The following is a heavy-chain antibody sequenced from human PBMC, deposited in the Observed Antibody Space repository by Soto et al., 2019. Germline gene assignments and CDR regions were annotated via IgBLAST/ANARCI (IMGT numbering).Heavy chain of an antibody. CDR3: ARENYGGNSDY. J-gene: IGHJ4*02. V-gene: IGHV4-59*01. CDR2: IYYSGST. D-gene: IGHD4-17*01. Sequence: SETLSLTCTVSGGSISSYYWSWIRQPPGKGLEWIGYIYYSGSTNYNPSLKSRVTISVDTSKNQFSLKLSSVTAADTAVYYCARENYGGNSDYWGQGTLVTVSS. CDR1: GGSISSYY.